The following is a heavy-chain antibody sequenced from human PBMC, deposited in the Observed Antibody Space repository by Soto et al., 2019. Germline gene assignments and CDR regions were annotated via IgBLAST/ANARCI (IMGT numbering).Heavy chain of an antibody. J-gene: IGHJ4*02. CDR2: ISGTGGST. CDR1: GFTFNNYA. CDR3: ATDRLGGNFDY. Sequence: EVQVLDSGGGVAQPGGSLRLSCAASGFTFNNYAMNWVRQAPGKGLEWVATISGTGGSTYYADSVKGRFTISRDNSKNTLYLQMNSLRVEDTAVYYCATDRLGGNFDYWGQGTQVTVS. V-gene: IGHV3-23*01.